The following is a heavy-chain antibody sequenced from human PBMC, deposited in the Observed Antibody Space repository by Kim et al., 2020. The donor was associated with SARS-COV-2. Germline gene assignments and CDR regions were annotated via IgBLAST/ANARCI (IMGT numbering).Heavy chain of an antibody. D-gene: IGHD6-13*01. J-gene: IGHJ6*02. CDR3: ARVTGYSSSWFTRRGMDV. V-gene: IGHV3-11*06. Sequence: KGRLTSSRDNAKNSLYLQMNSLRAEDTAVYYCARVTGYSSSWFTRRGMDVWGQGTTVTVSS.